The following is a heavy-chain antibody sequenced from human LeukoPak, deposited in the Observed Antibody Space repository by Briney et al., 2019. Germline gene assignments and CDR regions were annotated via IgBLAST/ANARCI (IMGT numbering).Heavy chain of an antibody. J-gene: IGHJ4*02. CDR1: GYTLTELS. V-gene: IGHV1-18*01. CDR3: ASGFLGGYDSNFDY. Sequence: ASVKVSCKVSGYTLTELSMHWVRQAPGKGLEWMGWISAYNGNTNYAQKLQGRVTMTTDTSTSTAYMELRSLRSDDTAVYYCASGFLGGYDSNFDYWGQGTLVTVSS. D-gene: IGHD5-12*01. CDR2: ISAYNGNT.